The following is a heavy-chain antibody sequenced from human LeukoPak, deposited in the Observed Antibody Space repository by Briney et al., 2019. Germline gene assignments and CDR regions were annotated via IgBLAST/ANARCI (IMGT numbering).Heavy chain of an antibody. D-gene: IGHD3-16*01. CDR3: ARDNYDYVWGSYAVY. J-gene: IGHJ4*02. CDR1: GFTVNSIY. V-gene: IGHV3-53*01. Sequence: GGSLRLSCAASGFTVNSIYVSWVRQAPGKGLEWVSVIYSGGSTYYADSLKGRFTISRDNSKNTLYLQINSLRAEDTAVYYCARDNYDYVWGSYAVYWGQGTLVTVSS. CDR2: IYSGGST.